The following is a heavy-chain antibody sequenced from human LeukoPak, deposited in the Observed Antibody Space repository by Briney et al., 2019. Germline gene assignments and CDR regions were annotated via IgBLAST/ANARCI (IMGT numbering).Heavy chain of an antibody. J-gene: IGHJ4*02. CDR2: ISGSGGST. CDR1: GFTFSSYA. Sequence: GGSLRLSCAASGFTFSSYAMSWVRQAPGKGLEWVSAISGSGGSTYYADSVKGRFTISRDNSKNTLYLQMNSLRAEDTAVYYCARDSGLYYDILTGSVFDYWGQGTLVTVSS. CDR3: ARDSGLYYDILTGSVFDY. D-gene: IGHD3-9*01. V-gene: IGHV3-23*01.